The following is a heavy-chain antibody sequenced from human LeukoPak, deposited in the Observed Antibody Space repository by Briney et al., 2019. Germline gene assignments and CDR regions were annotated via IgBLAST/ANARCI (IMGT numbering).Heavy chain of an antibody. D-gene: IGHD6-6*01. CDR1: GGSISSYY. CDR3: ARAVDPYKTHSSSSPDRYYFDY. J-gene: IGHJ4*02. CDR2: IYYSGST. V-gene: IGHV4-59*08. Sequence: SETLSLTCTVSGGSISSYYWSWIRQPPGQGLEWIGYIYYSGSTNYNPSLKSRVTISVDTSKNQFSLKLSSVTAADTAVYYCARAVDPYKTHSSSSPDRYYFDYWGQGTLVTVSS.